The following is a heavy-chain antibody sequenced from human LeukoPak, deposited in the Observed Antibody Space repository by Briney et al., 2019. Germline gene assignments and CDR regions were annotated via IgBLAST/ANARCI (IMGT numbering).Heavy chain of an antibody. J-gene: IGHJ6*03. CDR2: IYYSGST. V-gene: IGHV4-59*01. D-gene: IGHD2-2*02. CDR3: ARVKGIVPAAIRGGLNYYMDV. Sequence: PSETLSLTCTVSGGSISSYHWSWIRQPPGKGLEWIGYIYYSGSTNYNPSLKSRVTISVDTSKNQFSLKLSSVTAADTAVYYCARVKGIVPAAIRGGLNYYMDVWGKGTTVTVSS. CDR1: GGSISSYH.